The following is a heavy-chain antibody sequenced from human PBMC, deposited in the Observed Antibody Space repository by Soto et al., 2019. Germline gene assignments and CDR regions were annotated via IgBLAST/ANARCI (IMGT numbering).Heavy chain of an antibody. V-gene: IGHV4-34*01. J-gene: IGHJ3*02. D-gene: IGHD3-3*01. CDR3: ARAHYTAEDAFDI. Sequence: SETLSLTCAVYGGSFSGYYWSWIRQPPGKGLEWIGEINHSGSTYYNPSLKSRVTISVDRSKNQFSLKLSSVTAADTAVYYCARAHYTAEDAFDIWGQGTMVTVSS. CDR2: INHSGST. CDR1: GGSFSGYY.